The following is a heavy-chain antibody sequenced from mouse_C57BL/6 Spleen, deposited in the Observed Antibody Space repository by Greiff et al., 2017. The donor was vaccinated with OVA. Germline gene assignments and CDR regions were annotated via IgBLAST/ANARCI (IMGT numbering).Heavy chain of an antibody. D-gene: IGHD1-1*01. CDR1: GYTFTSYW. V-gene: IGHV1-53*01. CDR2: INPSNGGT. Sequence: VQLQQSGTELVKPGASVKLSCKASGYTFTSYWMHWVKQRPGQGLEWIGNINPSNGGTNYNEKFKSKATLTVDKSSSTAYMQLSSLTSEDSAVYYCASYYGSSYGRYAMDYWGQGTSVTVSS. J-gene: IGHJ4*01. CDR3: ASYYGSSYGRYAMDY.